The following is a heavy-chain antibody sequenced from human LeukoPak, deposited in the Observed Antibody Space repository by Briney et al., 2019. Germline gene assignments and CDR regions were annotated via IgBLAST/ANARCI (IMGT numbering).Heavy chain of an antibody. Sequence: GGSLRLSCAGSEFTFDTYWMSWVRQAPGKGLEWVANIKRDGSEKNYVDSVKGRFTISRDNPGNVVYLQMDSLRAEDTAVYYCTRVAQSGPTGWFDPWGQGTLVTVSS. CDR1: EFTFDTYW. CDR3: TRVAQSGPTGWFDP. CDR2: IKRDGSEK. J-gene: IGHJ5*02. V-gene: IGHV3-7*01. D-gene: IGHD1-1*01.